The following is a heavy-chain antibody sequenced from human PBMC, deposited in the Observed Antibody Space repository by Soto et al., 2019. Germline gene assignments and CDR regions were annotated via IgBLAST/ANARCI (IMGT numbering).Heavy chain of an antibody. V-gene: IGHV4-39*01. Sequence: SETLSLTCSVSGDSISNSRFYWAWIRQPPGEGLEWIGSIYHTGNAFYNPSLKSRVTIFVDTSKNQFSLKLTSVTAADTALYYCARDYFDSSDYTTNWFDPWGQGTLVTVSS. CDR3: ARDYFDSSDYTTNWFDP. CDR2: IYHTGNA. D-gene: IGHD3-22*01. J-gene: IGHJ5*02. CDR1: GDSISNSRFY.